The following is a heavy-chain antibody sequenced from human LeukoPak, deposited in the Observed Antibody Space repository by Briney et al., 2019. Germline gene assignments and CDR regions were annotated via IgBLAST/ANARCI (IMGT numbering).Heavy chain of an antibody. Sequence: SETLSLTCTVSGGSISSYYWSWIRQPPGKGLEWIGYIYYSGSTNYNPSLKSRVTISVDTSKNQFSLKLSSVTAADTAVYYCARQSSGSYYNSYHFDYWGQGTLVTVSS. V-gene: IGHV4-59*08. J-gene: IGHJ4*02. CDR1: GGSISSYY. CDR2: IYYSGST. D-gene: IGHD3-10*01. CDR3: ARQSSGSYYNSYHFDY.